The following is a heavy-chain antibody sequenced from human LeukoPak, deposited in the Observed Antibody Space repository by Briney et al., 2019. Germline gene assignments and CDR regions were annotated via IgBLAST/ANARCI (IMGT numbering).Heavy chain of an antibody. CDR3: ARAFGLGYGDYVTGDAFDI. D-gene: IGHD4-17*01. J-gene: IGHJ3*02. Sequence: SETLSLTCTVSGGSISTYYWSWIRQPPGKGLEWIGYIYYSGSTNYNPSLKSRVTISVDTSKNQFSLKLSSVTAADTAVYYCARAFGLGYGDYVTGDAFDIWGQGTMVTVSS. CDR2: IYYSGST. CDR1: GGSISTYY. V-gene: IGHV4-59*01.